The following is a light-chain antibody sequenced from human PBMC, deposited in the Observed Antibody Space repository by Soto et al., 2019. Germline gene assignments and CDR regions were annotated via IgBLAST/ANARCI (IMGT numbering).Light chain of an antibody. CDR1: QSISSY. J-gene: IGKJ5*01. CDR3: QQSYNPPVT. Sequence: DIQMTQSPSSLSASVGDRVTITCRASQSISSYLNWYQQKPGKAPKLLIYATSSLQSGVPSRFSGSGSGTDFTLTISSLQPEDFATYYCQQSYNPPVTFGQGTRLENK. CDR2: ATS. V-gene: IGKV1-39*01.